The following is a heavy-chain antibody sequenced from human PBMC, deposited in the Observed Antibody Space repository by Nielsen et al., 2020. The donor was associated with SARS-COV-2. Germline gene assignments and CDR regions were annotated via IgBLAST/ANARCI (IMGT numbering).Heavy chain of an antibody. J-gene: IGHJ4*02. Sequence: SETLSLACTVSGASVNSGESSWAWIRQPPGKGLEWIAYVYNRGSDYNPSLKSRVTISMDTSKNRVSLKLTSATAADTAVYFCASGHFGVWGQGTLVIVSS. CDR1: GASVNSGESS. V-gene: IGHV4-61*08. D-gene: IGHD3-3*01. CDR3: ASGHFGV. CDR2: VYNRGS.